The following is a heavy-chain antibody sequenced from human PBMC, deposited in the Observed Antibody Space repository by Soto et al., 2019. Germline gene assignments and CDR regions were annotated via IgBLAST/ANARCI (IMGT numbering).Heavy chain of an antibody. Sequence: ASVKVSCKASGYTFTSYGISWVRQATGQGLEWMGWMNPNSGNTGYAQKFQGRVTMTRNTSISTAYMELSSLRSEDTAVYYCARGKAARLLRAFDIWGQGTMVTVSS. CDR3: ARGKAARLLRAFDI. CDR2: MNPNSGNT. J-gene: IGHJ3*02. CDR1: GYTFTSYG. D-gene: IGHD6-13*01. V-gene: IGHV1-8*02.